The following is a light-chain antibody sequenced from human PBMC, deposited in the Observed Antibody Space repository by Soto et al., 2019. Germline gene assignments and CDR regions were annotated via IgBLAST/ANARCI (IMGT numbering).Light chain of an antibody. CDR2: DDS. V-gene: IGLV3-21*02. J-gene: IGLJ1*01. Sequence: SYELTQPPSVSVAPGQTARITCGGNNIGSKSVHWYQQKPGQAPVLVVYDDSDRPSGIPERFSGSNSGNTATLTISRVEAGDEADYYCQVWDNSSDHPGVFGTGTKVTVL. CDR1: NIGSKS. CDR3: QVWDNSSDHPGV.